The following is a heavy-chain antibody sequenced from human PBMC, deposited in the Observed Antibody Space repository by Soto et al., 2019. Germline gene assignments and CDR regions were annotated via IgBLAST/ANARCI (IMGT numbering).Heavy chain of an antibody. CDR3: ARDPIFRWPGGIVVVPAANWFVP. CDR1: GYTFTSDY. Sequence: ASVKVSRKGSGYTFTSDYMHWVRQAPGQGLEWMGIINPSGGSTSYAQKFKGRVTMTRDTSTSTVYMELSSLRSEDTAVYYCARDPIFRWPGGIVVVPAANWFVPWGQGTLVTV. V-gene: IGHV1-46*01. J-gene: IGHJ5*02. D-gene: IGHD2-2*01. CDR2: INPSGGST.